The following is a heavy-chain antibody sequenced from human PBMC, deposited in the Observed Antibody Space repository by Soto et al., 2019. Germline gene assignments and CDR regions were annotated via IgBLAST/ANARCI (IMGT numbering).Heavy chain of an antibody. Sequence: GASVKVSCKASGYTFTSYDINWVRQATGQGLEWMGWMNPNSGNTGYAQKFQGRVTMTRNTSISTAYMELSSLRSEDTAVYYCARVTGVGDFWSGYRYYYYYGMDVWGQGTTVTVSS. D-gene: IGHD3-3*01. CDR1: GYTFTSYD. V-gene: IGHV1-8*01. J-gene: IGHJ6*02. CDR3: ARVTGVGDFWSGYRYYYYYGMDV. CDR2: MNPNSGNT.